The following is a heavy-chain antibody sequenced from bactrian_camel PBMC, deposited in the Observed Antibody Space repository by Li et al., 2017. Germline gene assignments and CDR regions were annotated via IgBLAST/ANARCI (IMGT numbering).Heavy chain of an antibody. V-gene: IGHV3S1*01. D-gene: IGHD5*01. CDR1: GYTYSRSNYC. Sequence: HVQLVESGGGSVQAGGSLKLSCVTSGYTYSRSNYCMAWFRQAPGKEREGVGVIYTGGGTAVYADSVKGRFTISQDDAKTTLFLQMNSLKPEDTATYYCAAGPDYLVRFSAWQRVGDFGNWGQGTQVTVS. CDR3: AAGPDYLVRFSAWQRVGDFGN. J-gene: IGHJ6*01. CDR2: IYTGGGTA.